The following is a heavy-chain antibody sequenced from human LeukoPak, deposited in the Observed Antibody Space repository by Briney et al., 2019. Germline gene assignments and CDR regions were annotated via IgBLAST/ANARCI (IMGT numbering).Heavy chain of an antibody. J-gene: IGHJ4*02. V-gene: IGHV1-2*06. CDR2: INPNSGGT. D-gene: IGHD3-22*01. CDR1: AYTFTGYY. CDR3: ARENQDYYDRSGYDY. Sequence: ASVKVSCKASAYTFTGYYMHWVRQAPGQGLEWMGRINPNSGGTNYAQKFQGRVTMTRDTSISTAYMELSRLRSDDTAVYYCARENQDYYDRSGYDYWGQGTLVTVSS.